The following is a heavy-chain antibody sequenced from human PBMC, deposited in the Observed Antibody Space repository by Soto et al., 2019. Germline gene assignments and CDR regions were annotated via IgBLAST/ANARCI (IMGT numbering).Heavy chain of an antibody. CDR2: IYYSGST. D-gene: IGHD3-22*01. CDR3: ARDLAYDSSGYYYENWFDP. V-gene: IGHV4-30-4*01. CDR1: GGSISSGDYY. J-gene: IGHJ5*02. Sequence: PSETLSLTCTVSGGSISSGDYYWSWIRQPPGKGLEWIGYIYYSGSTYYNPSLKSRVTISVDTSKNQFSLKLSSVTAADTAVCYCARDLAYDSSGYYYENWFDPWGQGTLVTVSS.